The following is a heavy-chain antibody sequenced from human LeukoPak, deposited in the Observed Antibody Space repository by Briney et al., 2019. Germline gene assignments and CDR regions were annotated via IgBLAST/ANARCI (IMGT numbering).Heavy chain of an antibody. Sequence: GXSLRLSCAASGFTFSSHSMNWVRQAPGKGLEWVSYISSSSSTIYYADSVKGRFTISRDYAKNSLYLQMNSLRAEDTAVYYCARGAYYYEDWGQGTLVTVSS. CDR1: GFTFSSHS. D-gene: IGHD3-22*01. CDR3: ARGAYYYED. J-gene: IGHJ4*02. CDR2: ISSSSSTI. V-gene: IGHV3-48*01.